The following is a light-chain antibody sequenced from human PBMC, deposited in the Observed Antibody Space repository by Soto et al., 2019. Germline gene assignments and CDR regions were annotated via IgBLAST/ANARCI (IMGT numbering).Light chain of an antibody. CDR1: QNIDIS. J-gene: IGKJ2*01. V-gene: IGKV1-5*03. Sequence: DLQMTQSPSTLSASVGDRVTITCRASQNIDISLAWYQQKPGKAPNLLIYKASILESGVPSRFSGSGSGTEFTLTISSLQPDDFATYFCLSYDSYSYTFGQGTNLQIK. CDR2: KAS. CDR3: LSYDSYSYT.